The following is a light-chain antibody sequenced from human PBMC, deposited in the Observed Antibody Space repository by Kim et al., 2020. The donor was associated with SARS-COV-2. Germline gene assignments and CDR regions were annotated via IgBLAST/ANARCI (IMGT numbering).Light chain of an antibody. CDR2: DVS. Sequence: QSALTQPASVSGSPGQSITISCTGTSSDVGGYNYVSWYQQHPGKAPKLMIYDVSNRPSGVSNRFSGSKSGNTASLTISGLQAEDEADYYCSSYTSSSISLHVFGTGTKVTVL. J-gene: IGLJ1*01. V-gene: IGLV2-14*03. CDR1: SSDVGGYNY. CDR3: SSYTSSSISLHV.